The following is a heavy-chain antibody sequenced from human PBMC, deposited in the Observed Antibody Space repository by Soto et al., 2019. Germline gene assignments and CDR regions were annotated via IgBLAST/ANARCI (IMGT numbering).Heavy chain of an antibody. V-gene: IGHV4-34*01. J-gene: IGHJ3*01. D-gene: IGHD2-21*01. CDR3: ASVVGVATRYDSFDL. CDR1: GGPLSHYY. CDR2: INHSGDT. Sequence: PSETLPLTCVVSGGPLSHYYWNWIRQSPGKGLEWFGEINHSGDTNYNPSLKSRVILAVDASKSKCSLHLHCVTAADTATYFCASVVGVATRYDSFDLWGQET.